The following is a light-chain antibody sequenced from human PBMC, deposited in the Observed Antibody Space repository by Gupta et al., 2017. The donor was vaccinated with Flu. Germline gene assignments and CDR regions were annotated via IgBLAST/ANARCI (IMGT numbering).Light chain of an antibody. CDR3: QQYNYWPRT. Sequence: PATLSVSPGERATLSCRASQSVSSKLAWFQQKPGQAPRLLIYGASTRATGIPARFSGSGSGTEFTLTISSLQSEDFAVYYCQQYNYWPRTFGQGTKVEIK. J-gene: IGKJ1*01. V-gene: IGKV3-15*01. CDR1: QSVSSK. CDR2: GAS.